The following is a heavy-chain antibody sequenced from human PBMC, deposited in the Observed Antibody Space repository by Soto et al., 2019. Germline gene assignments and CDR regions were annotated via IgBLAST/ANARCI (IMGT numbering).Heavy chain of an antibody. V-gene: IGHV1-18*01. J-gene: IGHJ3*02. Sequence: QVQLVQSGAEVKKPGASVKVSCKASGYTFTSYGISWVRQAPGQGLEWMGWISAYNGNTNYAQKLQGRVTMTTDTPASTAYMEMRSLRSDDTAVYSGAGDRIGSVDYIGGSYRPPADAFYIWGQGTMVTVSS. CDR1: GYTFTSYG. CDR3: AGDRIGSVDYIGGSYRPPADAFYI. D-gene: IGHD3-16*02. CDR2: ISAYNGNT.